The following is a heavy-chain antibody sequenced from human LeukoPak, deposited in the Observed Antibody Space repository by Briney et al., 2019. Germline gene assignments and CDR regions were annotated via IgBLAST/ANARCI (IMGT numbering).Heavy chain of an antibody. J-gene: IGHJ4*02. Sequence: SVKVSCKASGGTFSSYAISWVRQAPGQGLEWMGRIIPIFGTANYAQKFQGRVTITTDESTSTAYMELSSLRSEDTAVYYCARDYYYDSSGYYYNPFDYWGQGTLVTVS. D-gene: IGHD3-22*01. V-gene: IGHV1-69*05. CDR2: IIPIFGTA. CDR3: ARDYYYDSSGYYYNPFDY. CDR1: GGTFSSYA.